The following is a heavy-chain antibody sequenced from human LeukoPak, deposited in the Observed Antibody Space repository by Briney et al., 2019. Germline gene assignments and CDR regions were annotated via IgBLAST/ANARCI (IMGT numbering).Heavy chain of an antibody. CDR3: ARVAAAGPGEDY. J-gene: IGHJ4*02. Sequence: SQTLSLTCTVSGGSISSGGYYWSWIRQPPGKGLEWIGYIYHSGSTYYNPSLKSRVTISADRSKNQFSLKLSSVTAADTAVYYCARVAAAGPGEDYWGQGTLVTVSS. CDR2: IYHSGST. V-gene: IGHV4-30-2*01. D-gene: IGHD6-13*01. CDR1: GGSISSGGYY.